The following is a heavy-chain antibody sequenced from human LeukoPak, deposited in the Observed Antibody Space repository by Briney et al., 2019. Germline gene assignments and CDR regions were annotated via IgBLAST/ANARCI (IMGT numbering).Heavy chain of an antibody. CDR3: ARHANPYSSGWYGDY. CDR2: IYYSGST. J-gene: IGHJ4*02. CDR1: GGSISSSSYY. D-gene: IGHD6-19*01. V-gene: IGHV4-39*01. Sequence: SETLSLTCTVSGGSISSSSYYWGWIRQPPGKGLEWIGSIYYSGSTYYNPSLKSRVTISVDTSKNQFSLKLSSVTAADTAVCYCARHANPYSSGWYGDYWGQGTLVTVSS.